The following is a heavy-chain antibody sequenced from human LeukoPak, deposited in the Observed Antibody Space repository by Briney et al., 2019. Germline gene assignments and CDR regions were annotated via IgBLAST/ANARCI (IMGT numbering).Heavy chain of an antibody. V-gene: IGHV3-74*01. D-gene: IGHD3-22*01. CDR2: INSDGINT. CDR3: ARDLGQYYDTSDNWFDP. Sequence: GGSLRLSCAASGFTFSNYWMHWVRQAPGKGLVWVSRINSDGINTSYANSVKGRFTISRDNAKNTLNLQMNSLRAEDTAVYYCARDLGQYYDTSDNWFDPWGQGTLVTVTS. J-gene: IGHJ5*02. CDR1: GFTFSNYW.